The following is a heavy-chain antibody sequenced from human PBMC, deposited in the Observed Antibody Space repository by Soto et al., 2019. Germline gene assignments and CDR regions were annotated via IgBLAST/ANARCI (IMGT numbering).Heavy chain of an antibody. CDR2: IIPIFGTA. J-gene: IGHJ3*02. V-gene: IGHV1-69*13. D-gene: IGHD3-10*01. CDR1: GGTFSSYA. CDR3: ARPLWGVDYVEGAFDI. Sequence: ASVKVSCKASGGTFSSYAISWVRQAPGQGLEWMGGIIPIFGTANYAQKFQGRVTITADESTSTAYMELSSLRSEDTAVYYCARPLWGVDYVEGAFDIWGQGTMVTVSS.